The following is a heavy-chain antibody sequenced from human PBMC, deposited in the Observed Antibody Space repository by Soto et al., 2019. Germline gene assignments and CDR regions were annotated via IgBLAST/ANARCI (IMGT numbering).Heavy chain of an antibody. V-gene: IGHV1-8*01. CDR2: MNPNSGNT. CDR3: ARLVRFGEFGYWYFDL. D-gene: IGHD3-10*01. Sequence: QVQLVQSGAEVKKPGASVKVSCKASGYTFTSYDINWVRQATGQGLEWMGWMNPNSGNTGYAQKFQGRVTMTRNTSISTAYMELSSLRSEDTAVYYCARLVRFGEFGYWYFDLWGRGTLVTVSS. CDR1: GYTFTSYD. J-gene: IGHJ2*01.